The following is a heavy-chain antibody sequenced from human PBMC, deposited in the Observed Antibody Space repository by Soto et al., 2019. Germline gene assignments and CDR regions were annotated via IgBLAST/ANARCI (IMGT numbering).Heavy chain of an antibody. V-gene: IGHV1-18*01. J-gene: IGHJ6*02. D-gene: IGHD6-13*01. CDR3: AREGLFYDGSSRYYYYYYGMDV. Sequence: QVQLVQSGAEVKKPGASVKVSCKASGYTFTSYGISWVRQAPGQGLEWMGWISAYNGNTNYAQKLQGRVTTTTDTSTSTAYMELRSLRSDDTAVYYCAREGLFYDGSSRYYYYYYGMDVWGQGTTVTVSS. CDR1: GYTFTSYG. CDR2: ISAYNGNT.